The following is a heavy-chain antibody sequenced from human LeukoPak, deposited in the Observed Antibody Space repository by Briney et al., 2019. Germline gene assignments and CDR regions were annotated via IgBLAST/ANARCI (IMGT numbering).Heavy chain of an antibody. CDR2: IYYSGST. CDR3: VVRGVIIGFDY. V-gene: IGHV4-31*03. Sequence: SETLSLTCTVSGGSISSGGYYWSWIRQHPGKGLEWIGYIYYSGSTYYNPSLKSRVTISVDTSKNQFSLKLSSVTAADTAVYYCVVRGVIIGFDYWGQGTLVTVSS. D-gene: IGHD3-10*01. J-gene: IGHJ4*02. CDR1: GGSISSGGYY.